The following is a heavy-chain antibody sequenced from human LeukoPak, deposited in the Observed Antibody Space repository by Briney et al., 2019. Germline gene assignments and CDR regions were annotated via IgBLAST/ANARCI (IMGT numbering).Heavy chain of an antibody. CDR1: GFTVSSNY. Sequence: GGSLRLSCAASGFTVSSNYMSWVRQAPGKGLEWVSVIYSGGSTYYADSAKGRFTISRDNSKNTLYLQMNSLRAEDTAVYYCAREGTDYYGMDVWGQGTTVTVSS. D-gene: IGHD1-1*01. CDR2: IYSGGST. J-gene: IGHJ6*02. V-gene: IGHV3-53*01. CDR3: AREGTDYYGMDV.